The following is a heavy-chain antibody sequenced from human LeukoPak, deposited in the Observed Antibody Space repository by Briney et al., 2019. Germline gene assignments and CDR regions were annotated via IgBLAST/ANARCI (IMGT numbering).Heavy chain of an antibody. Sequence: GGSLRLSCAASGFTFSSYGMHWVRQAPGKGLEWVAVISYDGSNKYYADSVKGRFTISRDNSKNTLYLQMNSLRAEDTAVYYCAKDSGYYDSSGYYGSGAFDIWGQGTMVTVSS. V-gene: IGHV3-30*18. CDR3: AKDSGYYDSSGYYGSGAFDI. CDR1: GFTFSSYG. CDR2: ISYDGSNK. D-gene: IGHD3-22*01. J-gene: IGHJ3*02.